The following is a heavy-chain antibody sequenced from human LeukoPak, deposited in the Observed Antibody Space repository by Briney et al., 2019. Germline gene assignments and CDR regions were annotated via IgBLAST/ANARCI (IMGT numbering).Heavy chain of an antibody. J-gene: IGHJ6*02. V-gene: IGHV1-18*01. D-gene: IGHD4-11*01. Sequence: ASVKVSCKASGYTFTSYGISWVRQAPGQGLEWMGWISAYNGNTNYAQKLQGRVTMTTDTSTSTAYMGLRSLRSDDTAVYYCARGVTVTTFYYYYGMDVWGQGTTVTVSS. CDR3: ARGVTVTTFYYYYGMDV. CDR1: GYTFTSYG. CDR2: ISAYNGNT.